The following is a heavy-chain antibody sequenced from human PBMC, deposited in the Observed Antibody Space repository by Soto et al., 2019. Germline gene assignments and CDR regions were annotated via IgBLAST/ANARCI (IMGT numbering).Heavy chain of an antibody. CDR3: ARDRGVAPPVAGNTHYYYYMDV. D-gene: IGHD6-19*01. V-gene: IGHV1-18*01. J-gene: IGHJ6*03. CDR2: ISAYNGDT. CDR1: GYSFTNYG. Sequence: QDQLVQSGGEVKKPGASVKVSCKASGYSFTNYGITWVRQAPGQGFEWMGWISAYNGDTNSAQQLQGRVTMTTDAFTSTGYLEWSSLRSDDTAVYYCARDRGVAPPVAGNTHYYYYMDVWGKGTTVTVSS.